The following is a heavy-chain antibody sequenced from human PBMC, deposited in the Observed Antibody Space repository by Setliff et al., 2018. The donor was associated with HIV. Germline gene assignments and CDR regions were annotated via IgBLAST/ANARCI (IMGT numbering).Heavy chain of an antibody. CDR2: IIPIFGTP. Sequence: ASVKVSCKASGGTFSRYTVSWVRQAPGQGPEWMGGIIPIFGTPKYAQKFQGRVTITADESTRTAYMELRSLRSEDTAVYYFATAGEMATIGYSYYYMDVWGKGTTVTVSS. CDR3: ATAGEMATIGYSYYYMDV. CDR1: GGTFSRYT. D-gene: IGHD3-10*01. V-gene: IGHV1-69*13. J-gene: IGHJ6*03.